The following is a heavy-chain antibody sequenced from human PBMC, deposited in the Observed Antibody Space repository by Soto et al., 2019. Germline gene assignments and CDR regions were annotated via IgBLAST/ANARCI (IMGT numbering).Heavy chain of an antibody. D-gene: IGHD4-17*01. CDR2: ISSSSSTI. CDR1: GFTFSSYS. V-gene: IGHV3-48*01. CDR3: ARDRYGDYVADS. Sequence: EVQLVESGGGLVQPGGSLRLSCAASGFTFSSYSMNWVRQAPGKGLEGVSYISSSSSTIYYADSVKGRFTISRDNAKNSLYLQMNSRRAEDTAVYYCARDRYGDYVADSWGQGTMVTVSS. J-gene: IGHJ3*02.